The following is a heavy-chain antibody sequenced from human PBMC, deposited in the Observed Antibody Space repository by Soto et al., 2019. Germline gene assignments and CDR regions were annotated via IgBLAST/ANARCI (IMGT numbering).Heavy chain of an antibody. V-gene: IGHV1-69*13. D-gene: IGHD4-17*01. J-gene: IGHJ4*02. Sequence: SVKVSCKASGGTFSSYAISWVRQAPGQGLEWMGGIIPIFGTANYAQKFQGRVTITADESTSTAYMELSSLRSEDTAVYYCASSSYYGDYAYFDYWGQGTLVTVS. CDR1: GGTFSSYA. CDR2: IIPIFGTA. CDR3: ASSSYYGDYAYFDY.